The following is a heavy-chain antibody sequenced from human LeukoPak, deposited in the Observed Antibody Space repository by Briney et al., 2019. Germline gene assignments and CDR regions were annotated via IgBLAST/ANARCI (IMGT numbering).Heavy chain of an antibody. CDR3: ARVSWYGSGNSINFDC. CDR1: GFTFSSYW. V-gene: IGHV3-74*01. J-gene: IGHJ4*02. D-gene: IGHD3-10*01. CDR2: INSDGSST. Sequence: GGSLRLSCAASGFTFSSYWMHWVRQAPGKGLVWVSRINSDGSSTSYADSVKGRYTISRDNAKNTLYLQMNSQRAEDTAVYYCARVSWYGSGNSINFDCWGQGALVSVSS.